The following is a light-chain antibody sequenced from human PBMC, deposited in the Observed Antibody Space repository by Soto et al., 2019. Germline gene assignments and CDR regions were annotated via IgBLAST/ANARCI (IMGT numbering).Light chain of an antibody. CDR3: AAWDDSLKGQV. V-gene: IGLV1-44*01. CDR2: TNN. CDR1: SSNIGSNT. Sequence: QPVLTQPPSASGTPGQRVTISCSGSSSNIGSNTVNWYQQLPGTAPKLLIYTNNQRPSGVPDRFSGSRSGTSASLAISGLQSEDEADYYCAAWDDSLKGQVLGTGTKLTVL. J-gene: IGLJ1*01.